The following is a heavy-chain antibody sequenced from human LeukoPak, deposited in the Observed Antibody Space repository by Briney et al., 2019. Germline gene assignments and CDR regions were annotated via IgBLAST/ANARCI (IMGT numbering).Heavy chain of an antibody. CDR3: VKDGVVRGLGPYYFDS. V-gene: IGHV3-23*01. J-gene: IGHJ4*02. Sequence: GGSLRLSCASSGFTFTSYAVSWVRQAPGKGLEWVSTISYSGGTTYHTDSVKGRFTISRDISKNTVYLQRNSLKAEDTAVYYCVKDGVVRGLGPYYFDSWGQGSLVTVSS. CDR2: ISYSGGTT. D-gene: IGHD3-10*01. CDR1: GFTFTSYA.